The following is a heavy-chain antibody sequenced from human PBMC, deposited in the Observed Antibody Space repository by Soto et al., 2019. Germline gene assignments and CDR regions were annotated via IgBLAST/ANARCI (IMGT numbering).Heavy chain of an antibody. Sequence: GGSLRLSCAAFGFPFSIYGMNWVRQAPGRGLEWLSYISSSSATIYYTDSVKGRFTISRDNAKDSLYLQMSSLGDDDTAVYYCAREDIVGATPDYWGQGTLVTVTS. CDR3: AREDIVGATPDY. CDR1: GFPFSIYG. J-gene: IGHJ4*02. CDR2: ISSSSATI. V-gene: IGHV3-48*02. D-gene: IGHD1-26*01.